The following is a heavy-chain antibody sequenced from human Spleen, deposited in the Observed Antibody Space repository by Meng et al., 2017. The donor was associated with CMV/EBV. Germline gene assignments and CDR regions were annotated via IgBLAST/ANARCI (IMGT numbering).Heavy chain of an antibody. CDR1: GFTFSNYA. V-gene: IGHV3-23*01. Sequence: GESLKISCAASGFTFSNYAMSWVRQAPGKGLEWVSAISGSGGSTYYVDSVKGRFTISRDISKNTVYLEMNSLRPEDTGVYYCARGDWELHYLDYWGQGTLVTVSS. D-gene: IGHD1-7*01. CDR2: ISGSGGST. J-gene: IGHJ4*02. CDR3: ARGDWELHYLDY.